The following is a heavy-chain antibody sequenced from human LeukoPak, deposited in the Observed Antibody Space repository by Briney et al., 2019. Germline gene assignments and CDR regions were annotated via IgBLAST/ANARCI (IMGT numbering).Heavy chain of an antibody. J-gene: IGHJ6*03. D-gene: IGHD6-6*01. CDR3: ASEYASSPPYYMDV. CDR2: IYYSGNN. V-gene: IGHV4-39*07. CDR1: GDSISKTTYY. Sequence: SETLSLTCAVSGDSISKTTYYWGWVRQPPGKGLEWIGNIYYSGNNHYNLSLKSRVTISLDTSKNQFSLRLSSVTAADTAIYYCASEYASSPPYYMDVWGKGTTVTVSS.